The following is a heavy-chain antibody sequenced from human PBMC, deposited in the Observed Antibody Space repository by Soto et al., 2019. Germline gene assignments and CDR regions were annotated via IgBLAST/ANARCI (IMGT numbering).Heavy chain of an antibody. J-gene: IGHJ5*02. CDR1: GYTFTSYG. CDR3: AAFIAARLYWFDP. Sequence: QVQLVQSGAEVKKPGASVKVSCKASGYTFTSYGISWVRQAPGQGLEWMGWISAYNGNTNYAQKLQGRVTMTTETSTSTAYMELRSLRSDVTAVYYCAAFIAARLYWFDPWGQGTLVTVSS. D-gene: IGHD6-6*01. V-gene: IGHV1-18*01. CDR2: ISAYNGNT.